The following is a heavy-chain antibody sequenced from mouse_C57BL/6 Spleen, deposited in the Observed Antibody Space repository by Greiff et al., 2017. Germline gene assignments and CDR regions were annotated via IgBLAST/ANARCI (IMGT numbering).Heavy chain of an antibody. V-gene: IGHV1-52*01. Sequence: VQLQQPGAELVRPGSSVKLSCKASGYTFTSYWMHWVKQRPIQGLEWIGNIDPSDSETHYNQKFKDKATLTVDKSSSTAYMQLSSLTSEDSAVYYCATNRNYEYWFACWGQGALVTVAA. J-gene: IGHJ3*01. D-gene: IGHD2-5*01. CDR3: ATNRNYEYWFAC. CDR1: GYTFTSYW. CDR2: IDPSDSET.